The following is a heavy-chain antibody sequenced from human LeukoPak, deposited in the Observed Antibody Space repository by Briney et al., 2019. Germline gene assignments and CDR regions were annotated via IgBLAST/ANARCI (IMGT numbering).Heavy chain of an antibody. D-gene: IGHD6-19*01. CDR1: GGSFSGYY. CDR3: ARAGGYSSGWYSGVRYYYYGMDV. Sequence: SETLSLTCAVYGGSFSGYYWSWIRQPPGKGLEWIGEINHSGSTNYNPSLKSRVTISVDTSKNQFSLKLSSVTAADTAVYYCARAGGYSSGWYSGVRYYYYGMDVWGQGTTVTVSS. V-gene: IGHV4-34*01. CDR2: INHSGST. J-gene: IGHJ6*02.